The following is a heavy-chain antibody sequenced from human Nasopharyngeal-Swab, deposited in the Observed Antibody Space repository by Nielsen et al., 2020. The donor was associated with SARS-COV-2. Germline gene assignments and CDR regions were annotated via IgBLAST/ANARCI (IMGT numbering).Heavy chain of an antibody. Sequence: SLKISCAASGFTFDDYAMHWVRQAPGKGLEWVSGISWNSGSIGYADSVKGRFTISRDNAKNSLYLLVNSLRSEDTALYYCARGTADYSNPSFDYWGQGTLVTVPS. CDR2: ISWNSGSI. J-gene: IGHJ4*02. CDR3: ARGTADYSNPSFDY. D-gene: IGHD4-11*01. V-gene: IGHV3-9*01. CDR1: GFTFDDYA.